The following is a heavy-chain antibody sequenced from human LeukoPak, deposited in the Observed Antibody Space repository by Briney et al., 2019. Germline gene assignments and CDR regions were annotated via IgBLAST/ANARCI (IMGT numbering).Heavy chain of an antibody. V-gene: IGHV4-59*01. CDR2: IYYSGST. CDR3: ARGPGGYSYGYYFDY. J-gene: IGHJ4*02. D-gene: IGHD5-18*01. Sequence: SETLSLTCTVSGGSISSYYWSWIRQPPGKGLEWIGYIYYSGSTNYNPSLKSRVTTSVDTSKNQFSLKLSSVTAADTAVYYCARGPGGYSYGYYFDYWGQGTLVTVSS. CDR1: GGSISSYY.